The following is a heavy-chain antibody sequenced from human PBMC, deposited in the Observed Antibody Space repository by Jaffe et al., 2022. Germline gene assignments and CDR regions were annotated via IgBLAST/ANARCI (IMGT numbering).Heavy chain of an antibody. J-gene: IGHJ3*02. V-gene: IGHV3-48*03. CDR3: ARDWYSGSYSSPDAFDI. Sequence: EVQLVESGGGLVQPGGSLRLSCAASGFTFSSYEMNWVRQAPGKGLEWVSYISSSGSTIYYADSVKGRFTISRDNAKNSLYLQMNSLRAEDTAVYYCARDWYSGSYSSPDAFDIWGQGTMVTVSS. D-gene: IGHD3-10*01. CDR1: GFTFSSYE. CDR2: ISSSGSTI.